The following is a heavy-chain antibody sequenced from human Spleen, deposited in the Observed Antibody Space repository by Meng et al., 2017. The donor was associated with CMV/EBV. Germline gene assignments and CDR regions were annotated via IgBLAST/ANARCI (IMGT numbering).Heavy chain of an antibody. Sequence: KATGYTCTSYYINWVRQAPGQGLEWMGIINPRAGSTTYAQKFQGRVTMTRDTSTSTVYMEMSSLRSEDTAVYYCARAPLRGYSYGTDYWGQGTLVTVSS. J-gene: IGHJ4*02. V-gene: IGHV1-46*01. D-gene: IGHD5-18*01. CDR1: GYTCTSYY. CDR3: ARAPLRGYSYGTDY. CDR2: INPRAGST.